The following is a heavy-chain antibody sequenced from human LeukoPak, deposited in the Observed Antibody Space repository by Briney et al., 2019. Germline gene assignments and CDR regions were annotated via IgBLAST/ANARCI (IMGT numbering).Heavy chain of an antibody. CDR2: VSWNSDSL. CDR1: GFTFDDYA. V-gene: IGHV3-9*01. J-gene: IGHJ4*02. D-gene: IGHD3-10*01. Sequence: GGSLRLSCAASGFTFDDYAMHWVRQAPGKGLEWVSGVSWNSDSLGYADSVTGRFTISRDNAKNSVYLQMNSLRAEDTAVYYCARDSGSGSYSGYWGLGTLVTVSS. CDR3: ARDSGSGSYSGY.